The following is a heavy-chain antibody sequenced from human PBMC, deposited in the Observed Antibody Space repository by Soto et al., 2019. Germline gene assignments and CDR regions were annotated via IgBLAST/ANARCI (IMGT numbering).Heavy chain of an antibody. CDR2: ITPYNDNK. Sequence: ASVKVSCKTSGYTFPNYGISWVRQAPGQGLEWMGWITPYNDNKNYAQKFQDRLTMTTDTSTSTAYVELRSLKSDDSAIYYCARDPLSRLTGYWQPYYYSGMDVWGQGTTVTVSS. V-gene: IGHV1-18*01. CDR3: ARDPLSRLTGYWQPYYYSGMDV. J-gene: IGHJ6*02. CDR1: GYTFPNYG. D-gene: IGHD3-9*01.